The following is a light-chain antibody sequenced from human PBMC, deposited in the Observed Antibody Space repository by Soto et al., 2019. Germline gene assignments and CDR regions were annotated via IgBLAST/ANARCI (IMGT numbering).Light chain of an antibody. J-gene: IGLJ2*01. Sequence: QSALTQPASVSGSPGQSITISCTGTSSDIGGYNYVSWYQQYPGKAPKLMIYEVSNRPSGVSNRFSASKSGNTASLTISGLQAEDEADYYCSSYTSRSTLVFGGGTKVTVL. CDR2: EVS. CDR3: SSYTSRSTLV. CDR1: SSDIGGYNY. V-gene: IGLV2-14*01.